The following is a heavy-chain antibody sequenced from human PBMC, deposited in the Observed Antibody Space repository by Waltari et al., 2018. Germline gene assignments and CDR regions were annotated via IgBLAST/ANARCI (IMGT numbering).Heavy chain of an antibody. CDR2: IIPIFGTA. J-gene: IGHJ5*02. CDR3: ARDPSRSITAWFDP. D-gene: IGHD6-6*01. Sequence: QVQLVQSGAEVKKPGASVKVSCKASGGTFSSYAISCVRQAPGQGLGWMGGIIPIFGTANYAQKFQGRVTITADKSTSTAYMERSSLRSEDTAVYYCARDPSRSITAWFDPWGQGTLVTVSS. CDR1: GGTFSSYA. V-gene: IGHV1-69*06.